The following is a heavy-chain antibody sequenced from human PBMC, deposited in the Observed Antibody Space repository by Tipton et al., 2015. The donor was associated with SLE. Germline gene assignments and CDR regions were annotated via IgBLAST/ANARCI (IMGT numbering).Heavy chain of an antibody. D-gene: IGHD1-7*01. V-gene: IGHV4-34*01. CDR1: GGAFSEYY. CDR3: TRVPRYNWNYIAD. Sequence: TLSLTCGVSGGAFSEYYWSWIRQTPGRGLEWIGEISYYGTTNYNPSLKSRVTVSIDTSKNQFSLRLTSVTAADTAVYHCTRVPRYNWNYIADWGQGTLVSVSS. CDR2: ISYYGTT. J-gene: IGHJ4*02.